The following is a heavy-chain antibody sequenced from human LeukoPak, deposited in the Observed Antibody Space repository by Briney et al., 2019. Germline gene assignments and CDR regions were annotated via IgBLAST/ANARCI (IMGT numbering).Heavy chain of an antibody. V-gene: IGHV3-23*01. D-gene: IGHD6-19*01. CDR2: ISGSGGST. CDR3: AKGMEQWLVTELDY. Sequence: GGSLRLSCAASGFTFSSYAMSWVRQAPGKGLEWVSAISGSGGSTYYADSVEGRFTISRDNSKNTLYLQMNSLRAEDTAVYYCAKGMEQWLVTELDYWGQGTLVTVSS. CDR1: GFTFSSYA. J-gene: IGHJ4*02.